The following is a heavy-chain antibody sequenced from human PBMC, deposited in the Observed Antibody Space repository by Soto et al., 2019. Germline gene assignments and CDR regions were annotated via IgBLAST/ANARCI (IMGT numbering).Heavy chain of an antibody. CDR2: INHSGNT. Sequence: NPSETLSLTCAVSGGSIGTSAYYWGWIRQAPGKGLEWIGSINHSGNTYLSPSLKDRVTMSVDTSKNSFSLKLRSATVADTGLYYCSRRAPEGFDPWGQGTLVTVSS. J-gene: IGHJ5*02. CDR1: GGSIGTSAYY. CDR3: SRRAPEGFDP. V-gene: IGHV4-39*01.